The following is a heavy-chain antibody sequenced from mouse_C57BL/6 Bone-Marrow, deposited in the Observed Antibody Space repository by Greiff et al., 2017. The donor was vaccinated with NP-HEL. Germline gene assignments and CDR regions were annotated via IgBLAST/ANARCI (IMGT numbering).Heavy chain of an antibody. CDR1: GYTFTSYW. D-gene: IGHD1-1*01. CDR3: ALYYYVSSYGGY. V-gene: IGHV1-59*01. J-gene: IGHJ4*01. CDR2: IDPSDSYT. Sequence: VQLQQPGAELVRPGTSVKLSCKASGYTFTSYWMHWVKQRPGQGLEWIGVIDPSDSYTNYNQKFKGKATLTVDTSSSTAYMQLSSLTSDDSAVYYCALYYYVSSYGGYWGQGTSVTVSS.